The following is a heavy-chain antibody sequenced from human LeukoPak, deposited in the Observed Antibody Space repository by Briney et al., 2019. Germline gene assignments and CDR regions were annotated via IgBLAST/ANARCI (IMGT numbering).Heavy chain of an antibody. CDR1: GFTFSSYE. CDR3: ARAFVSGYDVSTGYFRALDI. V-gene: IGHV3-48*03. D-gene: IGHD3-9*01. CDR2: ISVTAKTR. J-gene: IGHJ4*02. Sequence: GGSLRLSCEVSGFTFSSYEMYWVRQAPGKRLEWLSYISVTAKTRHYTESVQGRFTVSRDNGKSLLFLQMNSLRAGDTAIYYCARAFVSGYDVSTGYFRALDIWGQRALVTVSS.